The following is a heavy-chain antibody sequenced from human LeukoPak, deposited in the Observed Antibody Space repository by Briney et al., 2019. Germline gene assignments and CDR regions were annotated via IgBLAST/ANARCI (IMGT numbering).Heavy chain of an antibody. CDR3: ARDWGTNYYGSGSSFDY. J-gene: IGHJ4*02. V-gene: IGHV3-7*01. CDR1: GFTFSSYW. Sequence: QAGGSLRLSCAASGFTFSSYWMSWVRQAPGKGLEWVANIKQDGSEKYYVDSVKGRFTISRDNAKNSLYLQMNSLRAEDTAVYYCARDWGTNYYGSGSSFDYWGQGTLVTVSP. D-gene: IGHD3-10*01. CDR2: IKQDGSEK.